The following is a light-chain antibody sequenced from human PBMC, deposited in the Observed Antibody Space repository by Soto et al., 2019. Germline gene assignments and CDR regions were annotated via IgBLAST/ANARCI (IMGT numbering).Light chain of an antibody. Sequence: ENVLTQSPATLSLSPGERATLSCRASQSISTYLAWYQQTPGQAPRLLIYDTSKRATGIPDRFRCSGSGSDFTLTIHSLEPEDFAVYFCQQRTNGPYGWTFGQGTKLEIK. CDR2: DTS. J-gene: IGKJ1*01. CDR3: QQRTNGPYGWT. V-gene: IGKV3-11*01. CDR1: QSISTY.